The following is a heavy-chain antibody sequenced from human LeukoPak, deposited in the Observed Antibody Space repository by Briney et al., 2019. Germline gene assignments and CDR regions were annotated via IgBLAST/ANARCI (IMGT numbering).Heavy chain of an antibody. Sequence: VKVSCKASGYTFTSYGISWVRQAPGQGLEWMGWINPNSGGTNYAQKFQGRVTMTRDTSISTAYMELSRLRSDDTAVYYCVRDPNWNGVIIDYWGQGTLVTVSS. J-gene: IGHJ4*02. CDR2: INPNSGGT. D-gene: IGHD1-1*01. CDR3: VRDPNWNGVIIDY. CDR1: GYTFTSYG. V-gene: IGHV1-2*02.